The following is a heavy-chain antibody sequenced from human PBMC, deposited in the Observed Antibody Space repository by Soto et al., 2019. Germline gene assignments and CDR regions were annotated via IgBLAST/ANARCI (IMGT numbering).Heavy chain of an antibody. CDR2: VRRSGDST. J-gene: IGHJ3*01. CDR1: GFDFSSYA. D-gene: IGHD2-21*01. Sequence: GGSLRLSCATSGFDFSSYAMSWVRQAPGKGLEWVAHVRRSGDSTTYADSVKGRFTISRDNSRNTVSLQMNSLRAEDTALYYCAKEVNAHCSPTTCYHAFDFWGQGTMVTVSS. V-gene: IGHV3-23*01. CDR3: AKEVNAHCSPTTCYHAFDF.